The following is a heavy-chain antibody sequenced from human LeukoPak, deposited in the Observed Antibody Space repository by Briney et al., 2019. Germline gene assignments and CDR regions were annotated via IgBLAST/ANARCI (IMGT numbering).Heavy chain of an antibody. Sequence: SQTLSLTCTVSGGSISSAGYYCRWIRQRPGKGLEWMGSIYYSGTTYDNPCLKSRVFISLNTSQNLVSLQLSSLTAADTAVYYCARATGGAAVAVFDPWGQGTLVTVSS. CDR2: IYYSGTT. CDR1: GGSISSAGYY. J-gene: IGHJ5*02. D-gene: IGHD2-21*01. V-gene: IGHV4-31*03. CDR3: ARATGGAAVAVFDP.